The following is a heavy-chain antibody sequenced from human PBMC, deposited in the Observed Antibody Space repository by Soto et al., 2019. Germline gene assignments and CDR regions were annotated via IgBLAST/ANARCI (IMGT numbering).Heavy chain of an antibody. CDR3: AREISGGGTLNWFDP. J-gene: IGHJ5*02. Sequence: ASVKVSCKASGYNLSDYYIHWVRQAPGQGLEWLGWVSPKSGGTNYAQKFKGRVTMTRDTSSNTVYMDLSGLKSDDTAVFYCAREISGGGTLNWFDPWGQGTPVTVSS. D-gene: IGHD2-8*02. CDR1: GYNLSDYY. CDR2: VSPKSGGT. V-gene: IGHV1-2*02.